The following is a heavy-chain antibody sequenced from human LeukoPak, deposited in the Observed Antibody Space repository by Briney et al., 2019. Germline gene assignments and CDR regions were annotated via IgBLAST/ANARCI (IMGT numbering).Heavy chain of an antibody. Sequence: ASVKVSCKASDYTFTSYGISWVRHTPGQGLEWMGWVSTYNGNTNYAQKLQGRVTMTTDTSTSTAYMELRSLRSDDTAVYYCARGPYCSGGTCYSQYYDYWGQGTLAIVSS. CDR2: VSTYNGNT. D-gene: IGHD2-15*01. V-gene: IGHV1-18*01. CDR1: DYTFTSYG. CDR3: ARGPYCSGGTCYSQYYDY. J-gene: IGHJ4*02.